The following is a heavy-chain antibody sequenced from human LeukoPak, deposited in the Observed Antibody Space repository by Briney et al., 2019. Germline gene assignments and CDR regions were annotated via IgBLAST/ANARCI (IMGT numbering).Heavy chain of an antibody. CDR2: IIPIFGIA. D-gene: IGHD3-3*01. Sequence: SVKVSCKASGSTFSSYAISWVRQAPGQGLEWMGRIIPIFGIANYAQKFQGRVTITADKSTSTAYMELSSLRSEDTAVYYCARDGSITIFGVVTQHGMDVWGQGTTVTVSS. J-gene: IGHJ6*02. CDR1: GSTFSSYA. V-gene: IGHV1-69*04. CDR3: ARDGSITIFGVVTQHGMDV.